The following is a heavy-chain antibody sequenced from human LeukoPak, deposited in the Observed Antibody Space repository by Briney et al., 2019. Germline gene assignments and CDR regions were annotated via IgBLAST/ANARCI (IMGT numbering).Heavy chain of an antibody. V-gene: IGHV3-53*01. CDR2: IDVAGNT. CDR1: GSTVSSDY. D-gene: IGHD2-15*01. Sequence: GGSLRLSCAASGSTVSSDYMTWVRQAPGKGLEWLSSIDVAGNTIYAHYVRGRFTISRDNSKNTLYLQVNSLRAEDTAVYYCARINDIDNSYHLDFWGHGTLVTVSS. CDR3: ARINDIDNSYHLDF. J-gene: IGHJ4*01.